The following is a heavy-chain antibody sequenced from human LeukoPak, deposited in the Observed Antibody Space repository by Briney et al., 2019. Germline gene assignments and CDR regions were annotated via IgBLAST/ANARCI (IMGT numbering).Heavy chain of an antibody. CDR3: ARGGAAAGTLNWFDP. V-gene: IGHV4-59*01. Sequence: PSETLSLTCTVSGGSISSYYWSWIRQPPGKGLEWIGYIYYSGSTNYNPSLKSRVTMSVDTSKNQFSLKLSSVTAADTAVYYCARGGAAAGTLNWFDPWGQGTLVTVSS. CDR2: IYYSGST. CDR1: GGSISSYY. D-gene: IGHD6-13*01. J-gene: IGHJ5*02.